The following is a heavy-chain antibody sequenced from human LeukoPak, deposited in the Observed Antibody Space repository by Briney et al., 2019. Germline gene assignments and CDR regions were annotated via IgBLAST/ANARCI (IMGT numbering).Heavy chain of an antibody. CDR1: GDSVSYNVAA. J-gene: IGHJ4*02. CDR2: TLYRSQWYN. V-gene: IGHV6-1*01. CDR3: ARSGSYRFDF. Sequence: QTLSLTCAISGDSVSYNVAAWNWIRQSPSRGLEWLGRTLYRSQWYNDYAESVKSRITINPDTSKNQFTLQLKSVTPEDTAVYYCARSGSYRFDFWGQGTLVTVSS. D-gene: IGHD1-26*01.